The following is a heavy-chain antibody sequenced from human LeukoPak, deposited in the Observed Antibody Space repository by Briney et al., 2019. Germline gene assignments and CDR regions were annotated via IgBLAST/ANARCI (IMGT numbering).Heavy chain of an antibody. V-gene: IGHV1-24*01. CDR1: GYTLTELS. D-gene: IGHD3-10*01. J-gene: IGHJ3*02. Sequence: GASVKVSCKVSGYTLTELSMHWVRQAPGKGLEWMGGFDPEDGETIYAQKFQGRVTMTEDTSTDTAYMELSSLRSEDTAVYYCATSSLARDYFIAFDIWGQGTMVTVSS. CDR2: FDPEDGET. CDR3: ATSSLARDYFIAFDI.